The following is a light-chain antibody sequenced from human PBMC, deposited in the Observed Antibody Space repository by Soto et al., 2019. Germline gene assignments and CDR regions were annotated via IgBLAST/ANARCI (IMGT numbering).Light chain of an antibody. J-gene: IGKJ1*01. CDR3: QQYYSYPT. V-gene: IGKV1-8*01. Sequence: AIRMTQSPSSLSASTGDRVTITCRASQGISSYLAWYQQKPGKAPKLLIYAASTLQSGVPSRFSGNGSGTDFTLTISCLQSEDFATYYCQQYYSYPTFGQGTKVEIK. CDR1: QGISSY. CDR2: AAS.